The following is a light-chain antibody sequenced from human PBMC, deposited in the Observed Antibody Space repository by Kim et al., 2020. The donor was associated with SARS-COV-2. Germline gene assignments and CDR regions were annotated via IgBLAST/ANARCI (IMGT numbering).Light chain of an antibody. J-gene: IGKJ4*01. CDR1: QTIYTY. CDR3: QQRRTWPLT. CDR2: DAS. V-gene: IGKV3-11*01. Sequence: LSPGDSATLSCRASQTIYTYLAWDQQKPGQAPRLLIYDASNRAADIPGRFSGSGSGTDFTLTISSLETEDFAVYYCQQRRTWPLTFGGGTKVDIK.